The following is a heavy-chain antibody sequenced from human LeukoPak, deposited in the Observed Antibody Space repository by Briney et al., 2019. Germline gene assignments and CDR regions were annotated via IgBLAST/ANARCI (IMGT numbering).Heavy chain of an antibody. CDR1: GGSISSYY. CDR2: IYTSGST. J-gene: IGHJ3*02. V-gene: IGHV4-4*07. D-gene: IGHD3-22*01. CDR3: ARGRRYYDSSGYYSAFDI. Sequence: PSETLSLTCTVSGGSISSYYWSWIRQSAGKGLEWIGRIYTSGSTNYNPSLKSRVTMSVDTSKNQFSLKLSSVTAADTAVYYCARGRRYYDSSGYYSAFDIWGQGTMVTVSS.